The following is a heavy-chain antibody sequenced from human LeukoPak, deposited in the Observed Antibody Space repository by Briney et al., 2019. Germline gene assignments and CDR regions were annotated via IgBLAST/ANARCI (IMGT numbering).Heavy chain of an antibody. CDR2: ISPNNGNT. Sequence: GASVKVSCKASGYTFIRDGISWVRQAPGQGLEWMGSISPNNGNTNYAQKFQGRVSMTTDTSTSIAYMDLKRLRSDDTAVYYCARGLLVLRKSLYYWGQGTLVTVSS. J-gene: IGHJ4*02. CDR1: GYTFIRDG. CDR3: ARGLLVLRKSLYY. D-gene: IGHD2-8*01. V-gene: IGHV1-18*01.